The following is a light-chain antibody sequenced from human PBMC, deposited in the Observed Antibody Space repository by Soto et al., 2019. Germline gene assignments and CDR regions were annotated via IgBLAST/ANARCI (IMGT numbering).Light chain of an antibody. Sequence: DIQMTQSPSTLSASVGDRVTITCRASQSISDWLAWYQQKPGRAPKLLIYGASTLESGVPSRFSGSGSGTDFTLTISSLQPEDFATYYCQQSYSTPITFGQGTRLEIK. V-gene: IGKV1-39*01. CDR2: GAS. CDR3: QQSYSTPIT. CDR1: QSISDW. J-gene: IGKJ5*01.